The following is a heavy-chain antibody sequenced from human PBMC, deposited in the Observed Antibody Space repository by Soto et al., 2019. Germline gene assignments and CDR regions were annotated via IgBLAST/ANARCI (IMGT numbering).Heavy chain of an antibody. J-gene: IGHJ6*02. CDR1: GGSISSGGYY. CDR3: ARTPFGITNYYYYGMDV. CDR2: IYYSGST. V-gene: IGHV4-31*03. Sequence: SETLSLTCTVSGGSISSGGYYWSWIRQHPGKGLEWIGYIYYSGSTYYNPSLKGRVTISVDTSKNQFSLKLSSVTAADTAVYYCARTPFGITNYYYYGMDVWGQGTTVTVSS. D-gene: IGHD3-3*01.